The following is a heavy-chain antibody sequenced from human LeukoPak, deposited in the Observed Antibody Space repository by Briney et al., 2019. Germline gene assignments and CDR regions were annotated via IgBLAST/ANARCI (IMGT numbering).Heavy chain of an antibody. Sequence: GGSLRLSCAASGFTFNNAWMSWVRQAPGKGLEWVSSISSSSSYIYYADSVKGRFTISRDNAKNSLYLQMNSLRAEDTAVYYCARGDPYDFWSGYPIRGQGTLVTVSS. CDR3: ARGDPYDFWSGYPI. CDR2: ISSSSSYI. V-gene: IGHV3-21*01. D-gene: IGHD3-3*01. J-gene: IGHJ4*02. CDR1: GFTFNNAW.